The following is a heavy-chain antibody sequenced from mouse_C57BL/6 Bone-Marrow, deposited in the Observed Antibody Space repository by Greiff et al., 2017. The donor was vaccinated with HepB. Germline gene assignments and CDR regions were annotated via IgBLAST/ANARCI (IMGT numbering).Heavy chain of an antibody. Sequence: EVKLMESGGDLVKPGGSLKLSCAASGFTFSSYGMSWVRQTPDKRLEWVATISSGGSYTYYPDSVKGRCTIARDNAKNPLYLQLSSLTSEDTAMYYCARRGHYYAMDYWGQGTSVTVSS. J-gene: IGHJ4*01. CDR1: GFTFSSYG. V-gene: IGHV5-6*02. CDR2: ISSGGSYT. D-gene: IGHD3-3*01. CDR3: ARRGHYYAMDY.